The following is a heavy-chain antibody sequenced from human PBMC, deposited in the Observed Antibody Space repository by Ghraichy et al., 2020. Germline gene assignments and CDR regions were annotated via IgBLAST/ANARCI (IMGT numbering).Heavy chain of an antibody. Sequence: SETLSLTCIVSGGSISSYYWSWIRQPPGKGLEWIGYIYYSGSTNYNHSLKSRVTISVDTSKNQFSLKLSSVTAADTAVYYCASMDIVVIPTAKWAFDIWGQGTMVTVSS. V-gene: IGHV4-59*01. J-gene: IGHJ3*02. CDR1: GGSISSYY. D-gene: IGHD2-2*03. CDR2: IYYSGST. CDR3: ASMDIVVIPTAKWAFDI.